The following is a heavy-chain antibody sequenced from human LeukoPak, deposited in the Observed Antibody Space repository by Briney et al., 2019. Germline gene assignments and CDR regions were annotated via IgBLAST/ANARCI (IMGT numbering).Heavy chain of an antibody. J-gene: IGHJ3*01. D-gene: IGHD4-17*01. CDR1: GFTFSSYG. Sequence: PGRSLRLSCAASGFTFSSYGMHWVRQAPGEGLEWVSSITAGGGTSYADSVKGRFTTSRDNSKNTLYLQMNNLRAEDTAVYYCTKDPNGDYIGAFDFWGQGTMVTVSS. CDR3: TKDPNGDYIGAFDF. V-gene: IGHV3-23*01. CDR2: ITAGGGT.